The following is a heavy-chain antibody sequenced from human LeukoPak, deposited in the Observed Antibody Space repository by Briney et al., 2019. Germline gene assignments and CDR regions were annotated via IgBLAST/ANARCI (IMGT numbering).Heavy chain of an antibody. CDR3: ARETPRRGETRDGYR. CDR2: IKQDGSEK. CDR1: GLTFSSYW. Sequence: GGSLRLSCAASGLTFSSYWMSWVRKAPGKGLEWVANIKQDGSEKYYVDSVKGRFTISRDNPKNLLFLQINSLRVEDTAVYYCARETPRRGETRDGYRWGQGTVVTVSS. J-gene: IGHJ4*02. D-gene: IGHD5-24*01. V-gene: IGHV3-7*01.